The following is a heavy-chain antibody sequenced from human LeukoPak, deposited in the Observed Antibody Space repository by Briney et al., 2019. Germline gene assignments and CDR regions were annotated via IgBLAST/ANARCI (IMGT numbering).Heavy chain of an antibody. Sequence: ASVKVPCKASGYTFTGYYMHWVRQAPGQGLEWMGWINPNSGGTNYAQKFQGRVTMTRDTSISTAYMELSRLRSDDTAVYYCARLTMVRGVVYGMDVWGQGTTVTVSS. V-gene: IGHV1-2*02. J-gene: IGHJ6*02. D-gene: IGHD3-10*01. CDR3: ARLTMVRGVVYGMDV. CDR1: GYTFTGYY. CDR2: INPNSGGT.